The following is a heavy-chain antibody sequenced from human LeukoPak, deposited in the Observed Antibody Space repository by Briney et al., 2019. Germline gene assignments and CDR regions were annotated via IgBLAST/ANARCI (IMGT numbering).Heavy chain of an antibody. CDR2: INPSGGST. CDR3: ARDSSVVVVAATWFDP. Sequence: ASVKVSCKASGYTFTSYYMHWVRQAPGQGLEWMGIINPSGGSTSYAQKFQGRVTMTRDMSTSTVYMELSSLRSEDTAVYYCARDSSVVVVAATWFDPWGQGTLVTVSS. CDR1: GYTFTSYY. J-gene: IGHJ5*02. D-gene: IGHD2-15*01. V-gene: IGHV1-46*01.